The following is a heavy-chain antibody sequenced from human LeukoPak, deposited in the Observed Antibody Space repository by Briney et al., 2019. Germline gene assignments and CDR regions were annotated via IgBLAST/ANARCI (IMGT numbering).Heavy chain of an antibody. CDR1: GFIFNKYA. V-gene: IGHV3-23*01. CDR3: AKDGDYDFWSGYYYFDY. Sequence: GGSLRFSCAASGFIFNKYAMSWVRQAPGKGLEWVSAISGSGGITYYADSVKGRFTISRDNSKSTLNLQMNSLRAEDTAVYYCAKDGDYDFWSGYYYFDYWGQGTLVTVSS. J-gene: IGHJ4*02. CDR2: ISGSGGIT. D-gene: IGHD3-3*01.